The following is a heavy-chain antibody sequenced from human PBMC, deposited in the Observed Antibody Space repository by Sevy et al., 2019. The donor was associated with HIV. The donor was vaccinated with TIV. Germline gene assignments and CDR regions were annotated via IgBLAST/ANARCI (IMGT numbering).Heavy chain of an antibody. D-gene: IGHD1-26*01. CDR2: ISTSSSYI. CDR1: GFTFSTYS. CDR3: ATAVGATLLPGLVN. V-gene: IGHV3-21*01. Sequence: LGGSLRLSCAASGFTFSTYSMNWVRQAPGKGLEWVSSISTSSSYIYYADSVRGRFTISRDNAKNSLYLQMNSLRAEDTAVYYCATAVGATLLPGLVNWGQGTLVTVSS. J-gene: IGHJ4*02.